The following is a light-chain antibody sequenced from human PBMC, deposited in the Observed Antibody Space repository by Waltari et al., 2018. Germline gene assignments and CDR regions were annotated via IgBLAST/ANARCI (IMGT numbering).Light chain of an antibody. CDR2: AAS. CDR3: QQSYSTPLT. J-gene: IGKJ4*01. CDR1: QSITSY. V-gene: IGKV1-39*01. Sequence: DIQMTQSPSYLSASVGDRVTITCRASQSITSYLNWYQQKPGKAPKLLIYAASSLQSGVTSRFSGSGSGTDFTLTISSLQPEDFATYYCQQSYSTPLTFGGGTKVEIK.